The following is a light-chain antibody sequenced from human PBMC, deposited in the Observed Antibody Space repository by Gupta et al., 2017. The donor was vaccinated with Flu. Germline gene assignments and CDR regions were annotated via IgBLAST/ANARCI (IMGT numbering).Light chain of an antibody. Sequence: AIRMTQSPSSFSASTGDRVTITCRASQNINSYLAWYQQKPGKAPKLLINAASTLQSGVPSRFSGSGSGTEFILTASRLQSEDFATYYCQQYYSYPVTFGGGTKVEIK. J-gene: IGKJ4*01. V-gene: IGKV1-8*01. CDR1: QNINSY. CDR2: AAS. CDR3: QQYYSYPVT.